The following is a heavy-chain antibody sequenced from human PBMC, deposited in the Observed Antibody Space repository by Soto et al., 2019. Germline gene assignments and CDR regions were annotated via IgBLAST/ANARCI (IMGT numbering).Heavy chain of an antibody. V-gene: IGHV4-59*01. Sequence: SETLSLTCTVSGGSISSYYWSWIRQPPGKGLEWIGYIYYSGSTNYNPSLKSRVTISVDTSKNQFSLKLSSVTAADTAVYYCARVKEGYCSGGSCQSYYYYYYMDVWGKGTTVTVSS. J-gene: IGHJ6*03. CDR2: IYYSGST. D-gene: IGHD2-15*01. CDR1: GGSISSYY. CDR3: ARVKEGYCSGGSCQSYYYYYYMDV.